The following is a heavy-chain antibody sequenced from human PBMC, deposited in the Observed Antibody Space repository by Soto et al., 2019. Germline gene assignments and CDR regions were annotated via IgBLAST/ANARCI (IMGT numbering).Heavy chain of an antibody. CDR1: GGTFSSYT. Sequence: QVQLMQSGAEVRKPGSSVTVSCKASGGTFSSYTISWVRQAPGQGLEWMGRIIPILGIANYAQEFQGRVTINADKSTSTADMELSSLRSEDTAVYYCTRDRTTVTTISWYFDLWGRGTLVTVSS. CDR2: IIPILGIA. CDR3: TRDRTTVTTISWYFDL. V-gene: IGHV1-69*08. D-gene: IGHD4-17*01. J-gene: IGHJ2*01.